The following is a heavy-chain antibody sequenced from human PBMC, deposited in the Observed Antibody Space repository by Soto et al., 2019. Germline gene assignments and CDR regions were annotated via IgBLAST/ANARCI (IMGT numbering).Heavy chain of an antibody. CDR1: GGSISSSSFH. J-gene: IGHJ4*02. D-gene: IGHD5-18*01. CDR3: ARHRYSYGVYYFDY. CDR2: IYYSGST. V-gene: IGHV4-39*01. Sequence: PSETLSLTCTVSGGSISSSSFHWGWIRQPPGKGLEWIGSIYYSGSTYYSPSLKSRVTISVDTSKNQFSLKLSSVTAADTAVYYCARHRYSYGVYYFDYWGQGTLVTVSS.